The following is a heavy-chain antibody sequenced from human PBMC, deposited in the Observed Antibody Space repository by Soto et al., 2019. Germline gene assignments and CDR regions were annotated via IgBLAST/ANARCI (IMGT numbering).Heavy chain of an antibody. J-gene: IGHJ4*02. CDR3: ARVSGYYLPDY. CDR1: GYTFTNYA. V-gene: IGHV1-3*05. Sequence: QVQLVQSGAEEKKPGASVKVSCKASGYTFTNYAMHWVRQAPGQRLEWMGWINAGNGNTKYSQKFQGRGTITRDTSASTAYMELSSLRSEDTAVYYCARVSGYYLPDYGGQGTLVTVSS. D-gene: IGHD5-12*01. CDR2: INAGNGNT.